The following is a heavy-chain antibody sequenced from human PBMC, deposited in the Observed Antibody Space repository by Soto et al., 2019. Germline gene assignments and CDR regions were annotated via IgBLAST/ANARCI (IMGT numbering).Heavy chain of an antibody. CDR2: ISAYNGNT. Sequence: ASVKVSCKASGYTFTSYGISWVRQAPGQGLEWMGWISAYNGNTNYAQKLQGRVTMTTDTSTSTAYMELRSLRSDDTAVYYCARVLLGIAVAGTGGWFDPLGQGTLVTVSS. CDR3: ARVLLGIAVAGTGGWFDP. CDR1: GYTFTSYG. D-gene: IGHD6-19*01. V-gene: IGHV1-18*01. J-gene: IGHJ5*02.